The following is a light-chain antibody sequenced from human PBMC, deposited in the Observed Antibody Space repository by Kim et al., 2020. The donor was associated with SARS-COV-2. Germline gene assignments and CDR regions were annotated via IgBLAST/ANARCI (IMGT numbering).Light chain of an antibody. J-gene: IGLJ2*01. CDR1: KLGDKY. Sequence: VPPGQTASITCSGDKLGDKYACWYQQKPGQSPVLVIYHDTKRPSGIPERFSGSNSGNTATLTISGTQAMDEADYYCQAWDSSTAVFGGGTQLTVL. CDR3: QAWDSSTAV. CDR2: HDT. V-gene: IGLV3-1*01.